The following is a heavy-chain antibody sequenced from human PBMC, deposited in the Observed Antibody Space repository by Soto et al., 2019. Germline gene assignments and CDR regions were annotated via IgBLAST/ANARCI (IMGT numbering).Heavy chain of an antibody. V-gene: IGHV3-30*03. CDR1: GFTFSSYG. D-gene: IGHD3-22*01. CDR3: ASTYYYDSSGYPANNYYYYYGMDV. Sequence: PGGSLILSCAASGFTFSSYGMHWVRQAPGKGLEWVAVISYDGSNKYYADSVKGRFTISRDNSKNTLYLQMNSLRAEDTAVYYCASTYYYDSSGYPANNYYYYYGMDVGGQGTTVTVSS. J-gene: IGHJ6*02. CDR2: ISYDGSNK.